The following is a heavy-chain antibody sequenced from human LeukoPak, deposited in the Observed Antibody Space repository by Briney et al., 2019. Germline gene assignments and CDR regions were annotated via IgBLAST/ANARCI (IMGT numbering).Heavy chain of an antibody. D-gene: IGHD6-19*01. J-gene: IGHJ4*02. V-gene: IGHV3-23*01. CDR2: IGGSGGST. CDR1: GFTFSSYA. CDR3: AKDPLYSSDWFDPFDY. Sequence: PGGSLRLSCAASGFTFSSYAMSWVRQAPGKGLEWVSTIGGSGGSTYYADSVKGRFTISRDNSKNTLYLQMDRLRAEDTAVYYCAKDPLYSSDWFDPFDYWGQGTLVTVSS.